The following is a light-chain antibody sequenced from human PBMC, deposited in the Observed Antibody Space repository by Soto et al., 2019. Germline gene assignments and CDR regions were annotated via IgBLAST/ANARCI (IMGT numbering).Light chain of an antibody. J-gene: IGKJ5*01. V-gene: IGKV3-20*01. CDR3: QQYGSSPRT. CDR1: QSVSSSY. CDR2: GAS. Sequence: EIGLTQSPGTLSLSPGERATLSCRASQSVSSSYLAWYQQKVGRAPRLLIYGASSRATGIPDRFSGSGSGTDFTLTITRLEPEDFAVYYCQQYGSSPRTFGQGTRLEI.